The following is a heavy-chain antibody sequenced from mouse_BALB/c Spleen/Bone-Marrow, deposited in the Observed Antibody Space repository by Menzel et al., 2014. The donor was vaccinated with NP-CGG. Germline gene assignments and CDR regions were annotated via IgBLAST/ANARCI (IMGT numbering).Heavy chain of an antibody. J-gene: IGHJ2*01. CDR1: GYTFSDYT. CDR3: ARGRWYY. CDR2: VNPNIGGT. V-gene: IGHV1-22*01. D-gene: IGHD2-3*01. Sequence: VQLQQSGPELVKPGASVKISCKTSGYTFSDYTLHWVKQSHGKSLEWIGGVNPNIGGTSYNQKFKGKASLTVNKSSTTAYMELRSLTSDDSAVYYCARGRWYYWGQGTALTVSS.